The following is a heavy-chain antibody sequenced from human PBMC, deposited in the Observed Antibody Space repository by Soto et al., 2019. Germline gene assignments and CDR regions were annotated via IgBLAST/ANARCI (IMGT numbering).Heavy chain of an antibody. J-gene: IGHJ4*02. CDR3: ARDREYCSGGSCYSPGGLDY. CDR2: IIPIFGTA. D-gene: IGHD2-15*01. Sequence: SVKVSCKASGGTFSSYAISWVRQAPGQGLEWMGGIIPIFGTANYAQKFQGRVTITADKSTSTAYMELSSLRSEDTAVYYCARDREYCSGGSCYSPGGLDYWGQGTLVTVSS. V-gene: IGHV1-69*06. CDR1: GGTFSSYA.